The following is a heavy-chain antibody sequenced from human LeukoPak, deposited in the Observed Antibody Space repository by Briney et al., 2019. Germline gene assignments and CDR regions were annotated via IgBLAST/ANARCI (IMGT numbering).Heavy chain of an antibody. D-gene: IGHD7-27*01. CDR3: ARDRAGDSFDI. J-gene: IGHJ3*02. CDR1: GDSISSDNYY. Sequence: NPSETLSLTCTVSGDSISSDNYYWTWIRQPAGKGLEWIGRIYTSGNTNYNPSLKSQVTISMDTSKNQFSLNLNSVTAADTAVYYCARDRAGDSFDIWGQGTMVTVSS. CDR2: IYTSGNT. V-gene: IGHV4-61*02.